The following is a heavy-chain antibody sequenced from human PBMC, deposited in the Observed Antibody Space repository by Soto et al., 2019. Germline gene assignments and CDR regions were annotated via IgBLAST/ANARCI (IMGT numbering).Heavy chain of an antibody. CDR3: ARALRDYSNYFSYYGMDV. V-gene: IGHV1-2*04. CDR1: GYTFTGYY. J-gene: IGHJ6*02. D-gene: IGHD4-4*01. CDR2: INPNSGGT. Sequence: ASVKVSCKASGYTFTGYYMHWVRQAPGQGLEWMGWINPNSGGTNYAQKFQGWVTMTRETSISTAYMELSRLRSDDTAVYYCARALRDYSNYFSYYGMDVWGQGTTVTVSS.